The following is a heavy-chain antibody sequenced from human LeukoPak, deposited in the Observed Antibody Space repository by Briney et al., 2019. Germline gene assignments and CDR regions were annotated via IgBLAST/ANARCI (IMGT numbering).Heavy chain of an antibody. V-gene: IGHV1-69*13. CDR1: GGTFSSYA. Sequence: VASVRVSCKASGGTFSSYAISWVRQAPGQGLEWMGGIIPIFGTANYAQKLQGRVTITADESTSTAYMELSSLRSEATAVYYCARDVGYDSSGYYSPHWGQGTLVTVSS. CDR3: ARDVGYDSSGYYSPH. CDR2: IIPIFGTA. J-gene: IGHJ1*01. D-gene: IGHD3-22*01.